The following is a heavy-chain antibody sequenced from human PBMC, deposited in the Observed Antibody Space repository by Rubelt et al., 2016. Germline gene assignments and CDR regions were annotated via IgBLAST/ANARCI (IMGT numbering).Heavy chain of an antibody. CDR2: INPNSGGT. V-gene: IGHV1-2*06. D-gene: IGHD3-16*01. J-gene: IGHJ6*02. CDR1: GYTFTGYY. CDR3: AREGDYYYGMDV. Sequence: QVQLVQSGAEVKKPGASAKVSCKASGYTFTGYYMHWVRQAPGQGLEWMGRINPNSGGTNYAQKFTGRVTMTRETSISTAYMELSRLRSDDTAVYYCAREGDYYYGMDVWGQGTTVTVSS.